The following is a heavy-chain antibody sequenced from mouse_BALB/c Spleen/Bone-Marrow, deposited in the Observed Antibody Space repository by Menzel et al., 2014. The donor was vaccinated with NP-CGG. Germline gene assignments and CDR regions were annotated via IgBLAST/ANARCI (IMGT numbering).Heavy chain of an antibody. J-gene: IGHJ2*01. CDR2: INPSTGYT. V-gene: IGHV1-7*01. CDR3: ARGVGRAFDY. D-gene: IGHD4-1*01. Sequence: QVQLKEPGAELAKPGASVKMSCKASGYTFTSYWMHWVKQRPGQGLEWIGYINPSTGYTEYNQKFKDKATLTADKSSSTAYMQLSSLTSEDSAVYYCARGVGRAFDYWGQGTTLTVSS. CDR1: GYTFTSYW.